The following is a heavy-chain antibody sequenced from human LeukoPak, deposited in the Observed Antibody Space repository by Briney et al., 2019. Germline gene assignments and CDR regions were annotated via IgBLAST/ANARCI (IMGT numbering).Heavy chain of an antibody. J-gene: IGHJ4*02. Sequence: PGGSLRLSCAASGVTVSSNYMSWVRQAPGKGLEWVSVIYSGGSTYYADSVKGRFTISRDNSKSTLYLQLNSLRGEDTAVYYCASQTTVKYYFDYWGQGTLVTVSS. CDR2: IYSGGST. D-gene: IGHD4-17*01. CDR3: ASQTTVKYYFDY. CDR1: GVTVSSNY. V-gene: IGHV3-53*01.